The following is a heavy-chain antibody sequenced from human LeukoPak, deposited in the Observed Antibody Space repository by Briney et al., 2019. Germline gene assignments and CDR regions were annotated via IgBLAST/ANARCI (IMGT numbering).Heavy chain of an antibody. J-gene: IGHJ4*02. Sequence: ASVKVSCKASGYTFTGYYMHWVRQAPGQGLEWMGRINPNSGGTNYAQKFQGRVTMTRDTSISTAYMELSRLRSDDTAVYYCARDPVYGDYAFDYWGQGTLVTASS. V-gene: IGHV1-2*06. CDR1: GYTFTGYY. CDR2: INPNSGGT. D-gene: IGHD4-17*01. CDR3: ARDPVYGDYAFDY.